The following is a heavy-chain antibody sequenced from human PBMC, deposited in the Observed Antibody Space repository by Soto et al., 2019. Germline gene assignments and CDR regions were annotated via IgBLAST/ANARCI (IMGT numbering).Heavy chain of an antibody. CDR3: ARLSPWPSTIKFGTDLDY. CDR2: IEPSDSYI. V-gene: IGHV5-10-1*01. CDR1: GYNFNNNW. Sequence: GESLKISCTASGYNFNNNWIGWVRQTPGKGLEWMGRIEPSDSYIDYSPSFKGHVTISSDKSIKTVYLQWSSLKASDTAMYYCARLSPWPSTIKFGTDLDYWAREPWSPSPQ. D-gene: IGHD1-1*01. J-gene: IGHJ4*02.